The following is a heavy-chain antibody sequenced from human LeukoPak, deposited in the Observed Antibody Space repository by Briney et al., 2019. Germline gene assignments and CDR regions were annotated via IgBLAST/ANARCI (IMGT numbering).Heavy chain of an antibody. CDR3: AKDSAGYYDILTGPLDY. CDR1: GFTFSSYA. D-gene: IGHD3-9*01. J-gene: IGHJ4*02. Sequence: PGGSLRLSCAASGFTFSSYAMSCVRPAPGKGLECVSAISGSGGSTYYADSVKGRFTISRDNSKNTLYLQMNSLRAEDTAVYYCAKDSAGYYDILTGPLDYWGQGTLVTVSS. V-gene: IGHV3-23*01. CDR2: ISGSGGST.